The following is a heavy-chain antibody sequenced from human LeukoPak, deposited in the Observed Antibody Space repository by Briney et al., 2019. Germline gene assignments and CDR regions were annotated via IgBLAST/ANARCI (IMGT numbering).Heavy chain of an antibody. CDR2: INHSGST. J-gene: IGHJ4*02. CDR3: ARARFSIVRGITNFDY. Sequence: SETLSLTCAVYGGSFSGYYWSWIRQPPGKGLEWLGEINHSGSTNYNPSLKSRVTISVDTSKNQFSLILSSVTAADTAVYFCARARFSIVRGITNFDYWGQGTVVTVSS. D-gene: IGHD3-10*01. CDR1: GGSFSGYY. V-gene: IGHV4-34*01.